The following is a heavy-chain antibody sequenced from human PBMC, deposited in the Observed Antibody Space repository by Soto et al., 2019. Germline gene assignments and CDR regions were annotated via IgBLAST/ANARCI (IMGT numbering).Heavy chain of an antibody. Sequence: GGSLRLSCAASGFTVSSNYMSWVRQAPGKGLEWVSVIYSAASTYYADSVKGRFTISRDNSKNSLYLQMNSLRAEDTAVYYCARDRSYYDSSGSYSPPYWGQGTLVTVSS. CDR1: GFTVSSNY. D-gene: IGHD3-22*01. CDR3: ARDRSYYDSSGSYSPPY. J-gene: IGHJ4*02. V-gene: IGHV3-53*01. CDR2: IYSAAST.